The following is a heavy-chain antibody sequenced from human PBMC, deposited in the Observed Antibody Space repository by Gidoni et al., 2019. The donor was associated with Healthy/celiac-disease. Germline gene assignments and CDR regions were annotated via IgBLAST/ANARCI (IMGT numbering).Heavy chain of an antibody. Sequence: QVQLVQSGAEVKKPGASVKVSCKASGYTFTSYGISWVRQAPGQGLEWMGWISAYNGNTNYAQKLQGRVTMTTDTSTSTAYMELRSLRSDDTAVCYCARVQVSAEYYYYYYGMDVWGQGTTVTVSS. V-gene: IGHV1-18*01. CDR2: ISAYNGNT. CDR1: GYTFTSYG. J-gene: IGHJ6*02. CDR3: ARVQVSAEYYYYYYGMDV.